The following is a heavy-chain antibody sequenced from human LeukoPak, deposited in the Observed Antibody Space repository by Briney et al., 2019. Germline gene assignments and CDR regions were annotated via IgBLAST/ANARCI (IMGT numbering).Heavy chain of an antibody. Sequence: SETLSLTCTVSGGSNSRSSNYWGWIRQSPGKGLEWIGSIYYSGSTYYNPSLKSRVTISIDTSKNQFSLKLTSVTAADTAVYYCAREHYYDSTAYLDWGQGTLVSVSS. CDR3: AREHYYDSTAYLD. V-gene: IGHV4-39*07. CDR1: GGSNSRSSNY. CDR2: IYYSGST. J-gene: IGHJ4*02. D-gene: IGHD3-22*01.